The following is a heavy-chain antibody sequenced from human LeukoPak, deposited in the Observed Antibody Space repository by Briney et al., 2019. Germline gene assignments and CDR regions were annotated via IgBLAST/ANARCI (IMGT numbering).Heavy chain of an antibody. CDR3: ARGRYFDY. CDR1: GFNFRDHW. J-gene: IGHJ4*02. CDR2: ISSSSSAI. V-gene: IGHV3-48*01. Sequence: GGSLRLSCAASGFNFRDHWMDWVRQTPGKGLEWVSYISSSSSAIYYADSVKGRFTISRDNARNSLYLQMNSLRAEDTAVYHCARGRYFDYWGQGTLVTVSS.